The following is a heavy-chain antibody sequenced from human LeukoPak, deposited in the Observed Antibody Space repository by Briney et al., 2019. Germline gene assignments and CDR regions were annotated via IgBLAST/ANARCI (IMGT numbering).Heavy chain of an antibody. CDR1: GGSISSGDYY. CDR2: IYYSGST. D-gene: IGHD3-9*01. Sequence: KPSETLSLTCTVSGGSISSGDYYWSWIRQPPGKGLEWIGYIYYSGSTYYSPSLKSRVTISVDTSKNQFSLKLSSVTAADTAVYYCARVRASNLRYFDWLSVEPFGYWGQGTLVTVSS. J-gene: IGHJ4*02. V-gene: IGHV4-30-4*01. CDR3: ARVRASNLRYFDWLSVEPFGY.